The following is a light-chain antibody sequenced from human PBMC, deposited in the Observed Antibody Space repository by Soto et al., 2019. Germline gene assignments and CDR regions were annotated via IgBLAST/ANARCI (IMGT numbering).Light chain of an antibody. Sequence: DMQMTQAPSTLSASVGDRVTITCRASQSISRWLAWYQQKPGKAPKALIYDASTLRSGVPSRFSGGGSGTEFTLTISSLQPDDFATYYCQQYKSYSTFGQGTKVDIK. V-gene: IGKV1-5*01. CDR1: QSISRW. CDR3: QQYKSYST. J-gene: IGKJ1*01. CDR2: DAS.